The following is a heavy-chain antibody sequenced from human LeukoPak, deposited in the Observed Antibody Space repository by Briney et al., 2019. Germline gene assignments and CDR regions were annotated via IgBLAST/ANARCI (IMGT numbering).Heavy chain of an antibody. Sequence: GASVKVSCKASGYTFTGYYMHWVRQAPGQGLEWMGWINPNSGGTNYAQKFQGWVTMTRDTSISTAYMELSRLRSDDTAVYYCARGPRINSSGWLWFDPWGQGTLVTVSS. CDR1: GYTFTGYY. D-gene: IGHD6-19*01. CDR3: ARGPRINSSGWLWFDP. CDR2: INPNSGGT. V-gene: IGHV1-2*04. J-gene: IGHJ5*02.